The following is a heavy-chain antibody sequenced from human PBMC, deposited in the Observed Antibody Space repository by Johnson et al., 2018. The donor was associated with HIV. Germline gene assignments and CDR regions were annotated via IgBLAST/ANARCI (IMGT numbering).Heavy chain of an antibody. J-gene: IGHJ3*02. V-gene: IGHV3-13*01. CDR3: ARTLGFGTEDAFDI. Sequence: EVQLVESGGGVVRPGGSLRLSCAASGFTFSSYDMHCVRQATGKGLEWVSSIGTTGDTYYPGSVKGRFTISRENAKNSLYLQMNSLRAGDTAVYYCARTLGFGTEDAFDIWGQGTMVTVSS. CDR1: GFTFSSYD. CDR2: IGTTGDT. D-gene: IGHD3-10*01.